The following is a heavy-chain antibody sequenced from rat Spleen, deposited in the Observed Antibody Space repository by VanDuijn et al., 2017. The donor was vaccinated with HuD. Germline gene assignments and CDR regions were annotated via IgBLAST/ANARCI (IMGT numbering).Heavy chain of an antibody. J-gene: IGHJ4*01. Sequence: EVQLKESGPGLVQPSQTLSLTCTVSGFSLTDYSVHWVRQPPGKGLEWMGVMWSGGSTAYNSALKSRLSISRDTSKSQVFLKMNSLQTEDTTIYYCTRGGELGYCVMDAWGQGASVTVSS. CDR1: GFSLTDYS. CDR3: TRGGELGYCVMDA. V-gene: IGHV2S63*01. CDR2: MWSGGST. D-gene: IGHD5-1*01.